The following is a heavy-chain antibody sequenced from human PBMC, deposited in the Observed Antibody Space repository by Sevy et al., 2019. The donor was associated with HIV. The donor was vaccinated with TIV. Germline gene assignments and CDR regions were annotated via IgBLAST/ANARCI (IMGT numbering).Heavy chain of an antibody. V-gene: IGHV3-30-3*01. Sequence: GGSLRLSCAVSGFTFSTYAMNWVRQAPGKGLEWVAFVSSDGGEINYADSVKGRFTISGDNSRNTLYLQMNSLRSEDTALYYCSREQLGRIDYWGQGTLVTVSS. D-gene: IGHD7-27*01. CDR1: GFTFSTYA. CDR3: SREQLGRIDY. CDR2: VSSDGGEI. J-gene: IGHJ4*02.